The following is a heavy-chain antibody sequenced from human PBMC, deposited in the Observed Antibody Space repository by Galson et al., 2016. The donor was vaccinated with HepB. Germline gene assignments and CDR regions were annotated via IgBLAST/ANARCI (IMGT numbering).Heavy chain of an antibody. Sequence: QSGAEVKKPGESLKISCKASDYSFSSQWIGWVRQTPGKGLEWMGIIYPDDSDVKYSPSFQGQVIISVDKSITTAYLEWGSLKASDTAMYYCARRRYSSGWYADLAFDIWGQGTMVTVSS. J-gene: IGHJ3*02. CDR1: DYSFSSQW. CDR3: ARRRYSSGWYADLAFDI. CDR2: IYPDDSDV. D-gene: IGHD6-19*01. V-gene: IGHV5-51*01.